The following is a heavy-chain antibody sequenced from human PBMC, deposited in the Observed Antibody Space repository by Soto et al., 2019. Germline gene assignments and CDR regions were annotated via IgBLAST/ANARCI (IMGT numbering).Heavy chain of an antibody. V-gene: IGHV3-48*02. CDR3: AREAGYCSSTSCYYWFDP. Sequence: GGSLRLSCAASAFSFSSYSMNWVRQAPGKGLEWVSHISSSSSTIYYADSVKGRFTISRDKAKNSLYLQMNSLRDEDTAVYYCAREAGYCSSTSCYYWFDPWGQGTLVTVSS. D-gene: IGHD2-2*01. CDR1: AFSFSSYS. CDR2: ISSSSSTI. J-gene: IGHJ5*02.